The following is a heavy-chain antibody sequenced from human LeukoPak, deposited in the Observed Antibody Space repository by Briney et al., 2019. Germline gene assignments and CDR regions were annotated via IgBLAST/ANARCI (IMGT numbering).Heavy chain of an antibody. CDR1: GYTFTGYY. CDR3: ARDHYYDSGGLGD. Sequence: ASVKVSCKASGYTFTGYYMHWVRQAPGQGLEWMGWINPNSGGTNYAQKFQGRVTMTRDTSISTAYMELSRLRSDDTAVYYCARDHYYDSGGLGDWGQGTLVTVSS. CDR2: INPNSGGT. J-gene: IGHJ4*02. V-gene: IGHV1-2*02. D-gene: IGHD3-22*01.